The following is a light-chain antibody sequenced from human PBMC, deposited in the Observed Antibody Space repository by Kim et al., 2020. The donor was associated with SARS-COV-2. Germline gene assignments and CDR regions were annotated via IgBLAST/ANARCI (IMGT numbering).Light chain of an antibody. Sequence: PRKHVTISCTRSSGSIASNYVQWYQQRPGSAPTTVIYEDNQRPSGVPDRFSGSIDSSSNSASLTISGLKTEDEADYYCQSYDSSRVFGGGTQLTVL. V-gene: IGLV6-57*03. CDR3: QSYDSSRV. J-gene: IGLJ3*02. CDR2: EDN. CDR1: SGSIASNY.